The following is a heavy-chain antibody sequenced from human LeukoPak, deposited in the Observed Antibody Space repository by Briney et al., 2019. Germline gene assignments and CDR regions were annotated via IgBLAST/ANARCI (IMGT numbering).Heavy chain of an antibody. CDR3: AKDVRYCSSTSCPSASYYYYGMDV. D-gene: IGHD2-2*01. CDR2: ISYDGSNK. Sequence: GRSLRLSCAASGFTFSSYGMHWVRQAPGKGLEWVAVISYDGSNKYYADSVKGRFTISRENSKNTLYLQMNSLRAEDTAVYYCAKDVRYCSSTSCPSASYYYYGMDVWGQGTTVTVSS. J-gene: IGHJ6*02. CDR1: GFTFSSYG. V-gene: IGHV3-30*18.